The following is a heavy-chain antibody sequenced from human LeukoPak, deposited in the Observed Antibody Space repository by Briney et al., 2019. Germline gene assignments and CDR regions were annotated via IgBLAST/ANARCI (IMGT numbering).Heavy chain of an antibody. D-gene: IGHD3-22*01. CDR2: IYYSGST. CDR3: ARHDPQTYYYDSSGYFPFDY. J-gene: IGHJ4*02. V-gene: IGHV4-59*08. CDR1: GGSISSYY. Sequence: PSETLSLTCTLSGGSISSYYWSWIRQPPGKGLEWIGYIYYSGSTNYNPSLKSRVTISVDTSKNQFSLKLSSVTAADAAVYYCARHDPQTYYYDSSGYFPFDYWGQGTLVTVSS.